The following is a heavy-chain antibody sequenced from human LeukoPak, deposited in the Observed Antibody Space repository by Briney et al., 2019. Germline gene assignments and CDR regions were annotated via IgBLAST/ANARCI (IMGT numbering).Heavy chain of an antibody. CDR2: ISGSGGST. CDR1: GFTFSNYA. D-gene: IGHD2-15*01. V-gene: IGHV3-23*01. J-gene: IGHJ6*03. Sequence: GGSLRLSCAASGFTFSNYAMSWVRQAPGKGLEWVSAISGSGGSTYYADSVKGRFTISRDNSKNTLYLQMNSLRAEDTAVYYCAKDPRYCSGGSCYVRNYYYYMDVWGKGTTVAVSS. CDR3: AKDPRYCSGGSCYVRNYYYYMDV.